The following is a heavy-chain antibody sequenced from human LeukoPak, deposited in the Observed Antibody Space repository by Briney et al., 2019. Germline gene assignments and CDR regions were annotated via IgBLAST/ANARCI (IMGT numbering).Heavy chain of an antibody. CDR3: SRDYGFYSGLYYFDY. D-gene: IGHD2-2*02. CDR2: INPNSGGT. CDR1: GYTFTGHY. Sequence: VASVKVSCKASGYTFTGHYIHWVRQAPGQGLEWMGWINPNSGGTKYAQKFQGRVTMTRDTSISTAYMGLSRLRSDDTAVYSCSRDYGFYSGLYYFDYWGQGTLVTVSS. V-gene: IGHV1-2*02. J-gene: IGHJ4*02.